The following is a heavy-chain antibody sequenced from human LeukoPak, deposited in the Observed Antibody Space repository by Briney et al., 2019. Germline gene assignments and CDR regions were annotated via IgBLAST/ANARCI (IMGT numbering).Heavy chain of an antibody. D-gene: IGHD3-16*02. Sequence: GGSLRLSCGASGFTVSTNYMSWVRQAPGKGLEWVSIIYSGGSTYYADSVKGRFTISRDNSKNTLYLQMNSLRAEDTAVYYCASYRYGRSFAFDIWGQGTMVTVSS. CDR1: GFTVSTNY. J-gene: IGHJ3*02. CDR3: ASYRYGRSFAFDI. V-gene: IGHV3-66*01. CDR2: IYSGGST.